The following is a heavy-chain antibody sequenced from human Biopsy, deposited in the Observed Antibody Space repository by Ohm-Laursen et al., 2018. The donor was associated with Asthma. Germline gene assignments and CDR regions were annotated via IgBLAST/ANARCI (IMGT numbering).Heavy chain of an antibody. CDR2: ISWNSRSI. CDR1: GLNFADYV. J-gene: IGHJ4*02. Sequence: SLRLSCSASGLNFADYVMHWVRQAPGKGLEWVSGISWNSRSIGYGDSVKGRFTISRDNTKNSLYLQMNSLSPEDTAMYYCRALPTWTMYFDSWGQGTLVTVSS. V-gene: IGHV3-9*01. D-gene: IGHD4/OR15-4a*01. CDR3: RALPTWTMYFDS.